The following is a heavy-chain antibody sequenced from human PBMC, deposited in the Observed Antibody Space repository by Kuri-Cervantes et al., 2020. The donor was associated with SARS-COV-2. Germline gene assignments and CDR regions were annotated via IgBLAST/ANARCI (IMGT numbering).Heavy chain of an antibody. J-gene: IGHJ4*02. Sequence: GGSLRLTCAASGFTFSSYAMSWVRQAPGKGLEWVSAISGSGGSTYYADSVKGRFTISRDNSKNTLYLQMNSLRAEDTTVYYCAKDGKYCGSTSCYYAAEHTTHYFDYWGPGTLVTVSS. CDR3: AKDGKYCGSTSCYYAAEHTTHYFDY. CDR1: GFTFSSYA. V-gene: IGHV3-23*01. CDR2: ISGSGGST. D-gene: IGHD2-2*01.